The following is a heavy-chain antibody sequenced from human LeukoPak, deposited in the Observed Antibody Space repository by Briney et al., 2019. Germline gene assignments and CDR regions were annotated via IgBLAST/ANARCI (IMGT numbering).Heavy chain of an antibody. CDR1: GFTFSSYS. J-gene: IGHJ4*02. Sequence: PGGSLRLSCAASGFTFSSYSMNWVRQAPGKGLEWVSSISSSSSYIYSADSVKGRFTISRDNAKNSLYLQMNSLRAEDTAVYYCARLDILTGYYVDYWGQGTLVTVSS. CDR3: ARLDILTGYYVDY. V-gene: IGHV3-21*01. D-gene: IGHD3-9*01. CDR2: ISSSSSYI.